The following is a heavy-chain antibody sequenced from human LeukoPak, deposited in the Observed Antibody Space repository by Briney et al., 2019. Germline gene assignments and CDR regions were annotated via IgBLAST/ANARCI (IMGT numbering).Heavy chain of an antibody. CDR1: SGSIRSSTYY. Sequence: SETLSLTCSVSSGSIRSSTYYWGWIRQPPGKGLEYIGTIYHTGTTYYNPSLKGRVTISVDTSKNQLSLKLTSVTAADTAVYFCARRGTTVTPGWYFDLWGRGTLVTVSS. CDR3: ARRGTTVTPGWYFDL. V-gene: IGHV4-39*01. CDR2: IYHTGTT. J-gene: IGHJ2*01. D-gene: IGHD4-17*01.